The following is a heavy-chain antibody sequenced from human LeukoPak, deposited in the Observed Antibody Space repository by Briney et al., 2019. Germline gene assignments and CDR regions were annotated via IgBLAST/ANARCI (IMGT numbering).Heavy chain of an antibody. CDR1: GYTFTSYA. V-gene: IGHV7-4-1*02. CDR3: ASPTTLEPYYYYYYMDV. D-gene: IGHD1-7*01. Sequence: ASVKVSCKASGYTFTSYAINWVRQAPGQGLEWMGWINTNTGNPTYAQGFTGRFVFSLDTSVSTAYLQISSLKAEDTAVYFCASPTTLEPYYYYYYMDVWGKGTTVTVSS. J-gene: IGHJ6*03. CDR2: INTNTGNP.